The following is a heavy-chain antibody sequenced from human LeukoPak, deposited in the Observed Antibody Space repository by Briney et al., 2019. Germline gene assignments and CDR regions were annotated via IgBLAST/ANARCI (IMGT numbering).Heavy chain of an antibody. CDR2: INHSGST. Sequence: GSLRLSCAASGFTFSSYWMSWIRQPPGKGLEWVGEINHSGSTNYNPSLKSRVTISVDTSKNQFSLKLSSVTAADTAVYYCARIGPPTFDIVVVPAAIDYMDVWGKGTTVTVSS. J-gene: IGHJ6*03. CDR1: GFTFSSYW. CDR3: ARIGPPTFDIVVVPAAIDYMDV. D-gene: IGHD2-2*02. V-gene: IGHV4-34*01.